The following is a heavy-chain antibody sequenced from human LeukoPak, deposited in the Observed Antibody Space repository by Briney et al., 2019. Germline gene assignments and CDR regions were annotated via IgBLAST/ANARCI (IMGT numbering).Heavy chain of an antibody. D-gene: IGHD6-19*01. CDR1: GGSFSGYY. V-gene: IGHV4-34*01. Sequence: PSETLSLTCAVCGGSFSGYYWSWIRQPPGKGLEWIGEINHSGSTNYNPSLKSRVTISVDTSKNQFSLKLSSVTAADTAVYYCARGGWLEDAFDIWGQGTMVTVSS. J-gene: IGHJ3*02. CDR2: INHSGST. CDR3: ARGGWLEDAFDI.